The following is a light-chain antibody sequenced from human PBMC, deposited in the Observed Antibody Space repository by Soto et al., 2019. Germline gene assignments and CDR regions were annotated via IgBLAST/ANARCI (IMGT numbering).Light chain of an antibody. V-gene: IGLV2-14*01. Sequence: QSFLTQPASVSGSPGQSITISCTGTSSDIGAYNYVSWYQQYPGRAPKLMIYEVNNRPSGVSNRFSGSKSGNTASLTISGLQAEDEADYYCSSFTTSSTYVVGAGTKVTVL. J-gene: IGLJ1*01. CDR2: EVN. CDR3: SSFTTSSTYV. CDR1: SSDIGAYNY.